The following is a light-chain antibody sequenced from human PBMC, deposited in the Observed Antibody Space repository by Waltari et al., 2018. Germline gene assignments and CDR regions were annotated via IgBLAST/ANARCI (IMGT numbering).Light chain of an antibody. CDR3: SSYTSSSTVV. Sequence: QSALTQPASVSGSPGPSITIPCTGTSRAVGGYHYVSWYQQHPGKAPKLMIYDVSKRPSGVSNRFSGSKSGNTASLTISGLQAEDEADYYCSSYTSSSTVVFGGGTKLTVL. CDR1: SRAVGGYHY. V-gene: IGLV2-14*01. J-gene: IGLJ2*01. CDR2: DVS.